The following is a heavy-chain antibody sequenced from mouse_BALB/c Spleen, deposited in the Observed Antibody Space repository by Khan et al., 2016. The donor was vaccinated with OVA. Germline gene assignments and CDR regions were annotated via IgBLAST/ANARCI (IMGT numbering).Heavy chain of an antibody. V-gene: IGHV3-2*02. D-gene: IGHD2-14*01. J-gene: IGHJ4*01. CDR2: ISSTGST. CDR3: ARSLYYSYGYALDC. CDR1: GYSITSDYA. Sequence: EVQLVESGPGLVKPSQSLSLTCTVTGYSITSDYAWNWIRQFPGNKLEWMGYISSTGSTSYNPSLKSRISFTRDTSKNQFFLQLKSVTTEDTATYYCARSLYYSYGYALDCWGRGTAVPGSS.